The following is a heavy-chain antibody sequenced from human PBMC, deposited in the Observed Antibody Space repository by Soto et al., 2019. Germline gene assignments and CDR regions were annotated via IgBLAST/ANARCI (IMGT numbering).Heavy chain of an antibody. D-gene: IGHD1-1*01. Sequence: EVQLVESGGGLVEPGGSLRLSCAASGFTFSDAWMNWVRQAPGKGLEWVGLIKRKIDGETTKYAAPVQDRFIITRDDSGRMVHLQMNSLKVEDTAVYYCATGFSRAWHDGYWGQGHLVTVAS. CDR1: GFTFSDAW. CDR3: ATGFSRAWHDGY. CDR2: IKRKIDGETT. J-gene: IGHJ4*02. V-gene: IGHV3-15*06.